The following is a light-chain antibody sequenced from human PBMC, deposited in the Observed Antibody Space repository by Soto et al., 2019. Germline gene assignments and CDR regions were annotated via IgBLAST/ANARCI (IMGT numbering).Light chain of an antibody. CDR1: QVIRND. V-gene: IGKV1-6*01. J-gene: IGKJ1*01. Sequence: AIQMTQSPSSLSASVGDRVTITCRASQVIRNDLGWYQQKPGQAPKFLIYSSSSLQSGVPSRFSGSGSGTDFTLTISSRQPEDFATYYCLQDYSYPWTFGQGTKGEIK. CDR2: SSS. CDR3: LQDYSYPWT.